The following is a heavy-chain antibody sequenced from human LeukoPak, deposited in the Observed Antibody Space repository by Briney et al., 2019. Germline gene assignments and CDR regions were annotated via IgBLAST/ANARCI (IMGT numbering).Heavy chain of an antibody. Sequence: GGSLRLSCAASGFTVISNYMTWVRQAPGKGLEWVALIWYDGSNKYYVDSVKGRFTISRDNSKNTLYLQMNSLRAEDTAVYYCARDRFGIRRDYFDYWGQGTLVTVSS. CDR1: GFTVISNY. V-gene: IGHV3-33*08. CDR2: IWYDGSNK. J-gene: IGHJ4*02. CDR3: ARDRFGIRRDYFDY. D-gene: IGHD1-14*01.